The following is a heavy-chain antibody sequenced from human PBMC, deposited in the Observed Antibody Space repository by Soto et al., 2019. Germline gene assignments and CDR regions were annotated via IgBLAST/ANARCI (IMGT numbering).Heavy chain of an antibody. Sequence: QVQLVQSGAEMKKPGSSVKVSCQSSGGTFNTYAMNWVRQAPGQGPEWMGDISPMFGAANYAPKFQGRVTITADESRRTSYMQSTSLTSEDTGLDVCGRVVKVYSPALVYWWQGTRVTVSS. CDR2: ISPMFGAA. V-gene: IGHV1-69*19. D-gene: IGHD2-15*01. CDR3: GRVVKVYSPALVY. CDR1: GGTFNTYA. J-gene: IGHJ4*02.